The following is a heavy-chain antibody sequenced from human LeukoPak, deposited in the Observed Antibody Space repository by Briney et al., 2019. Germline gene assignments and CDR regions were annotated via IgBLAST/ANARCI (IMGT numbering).Heavy chain of an antibody. Sequence: ASVKVSCKASGYTFTSYGISWVRQAPGQGLEWMGWISAYNGNTNYAQKLRGRVTMTTDTSTSTAYMELRSLRSDDTAVYYCARMGDDYVWGSYRRYFDYWGQGTLVTVSS. J-gene: IGHJ4*02. V-gene: IGHV1-18*01. CDR2: ISAYNGNT. CDR1: GYTFTSYG. CDR3: ARMGDDYVWGSYRRYFDY. D-gene: IGHD3-16*02.